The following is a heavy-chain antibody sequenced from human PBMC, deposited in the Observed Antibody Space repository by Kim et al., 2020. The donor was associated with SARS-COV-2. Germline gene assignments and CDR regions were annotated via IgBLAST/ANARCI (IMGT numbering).Heavy chain of an antibody. Sequence: SRVTISVDTSKNQFSLKLSSVTAADTAVYYCARLHSSGWHTTSSYWYFDLWGRGTLVTVSS. V-gene: IGHV4-39*07. D-gene: IGHD6-19*01. CDR3: ARLHSSGWHTTSSYWYFDL. J-gene: IGHJ2*01.